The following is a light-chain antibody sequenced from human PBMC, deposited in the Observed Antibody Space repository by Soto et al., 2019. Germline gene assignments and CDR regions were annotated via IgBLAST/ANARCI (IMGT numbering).Light chain of an antibody. V-gene: IGKV3-20*01. CDR3: QQYGSSPWT. CDR1: QSVDSSF. J-gene: IGKJ1*01. Sequence: EIVLTQSPGTLSLSPGERATLSCRTSQSVDSSFVAWFQQKPGQAPRLLVYGASSRATGIPDRFSGSGSGTDFTLTINRLEPEDFAVYFCQQYGSSPWTFGQGTKVEIK. CDR2: GAS.